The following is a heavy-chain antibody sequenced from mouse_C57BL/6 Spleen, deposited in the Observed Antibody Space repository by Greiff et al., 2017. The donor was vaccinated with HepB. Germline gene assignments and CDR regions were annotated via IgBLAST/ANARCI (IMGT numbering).Heavy chain of an antibody. CDR2: IYPGSGST. V-gene: IGHV1-55*01. D-gene: IGHD3-1*01. CDR3: ASRGPGLYAMDY. Sequence: QVQLQQPGAELVKPGASVKMSCKASGYSFTSYWITWVKQRPGQGLEWIGDIYPGSGSTNYNEKFKSKATLTVDTSSSTAYMQLSSLTSEDSAVYYCASRGPGLYAMDYWGQGTSVTVSS. J-gene: IGHJ4*01. CDR1: GYSFTSYW.